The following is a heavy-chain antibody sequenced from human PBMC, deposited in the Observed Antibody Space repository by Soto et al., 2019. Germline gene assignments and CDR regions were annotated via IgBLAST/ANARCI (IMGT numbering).Heavy chain of an antibody. D-gene: IGHD6-13*01. V-gene: IGHV3-11*01. J-gene: IGHJ3*02. CDR1: GFTFSDYY. CDR2: ISSSGNTI. Sequence: PGGSLRLSCAASGFTFSDYYMSWIRQAPGKGLEWVSYISSSGNTIYYADSVKGRFTISRDNAKNSLYLQMNSLRVEDTAVYYCGRDEGGSSWYRLDAFDIWGQGTMVTVSS. CDR3: GRDEGGSSWYRLDAFDI.